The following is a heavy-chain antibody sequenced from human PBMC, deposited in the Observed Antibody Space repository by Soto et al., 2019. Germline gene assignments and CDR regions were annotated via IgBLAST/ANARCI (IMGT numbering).Heavy chain of an antibody. V-gene: IGHV3-74*03. CDR2: INTDGTNT. D-gene: IGHD3-3*01. CDR1: GFTFSRYW. CDR3: ANYLLWSQRDS. Sequence: EVQLVESGGGLVQPGGSLRLSCAVSGFTFSRYWMHWFRQDPGNGLVWVSSINTDGTNTQYADSVRGRFTVSRDNAKNTVYLQLISRRSEDTAVYYCANYLLWSQRDSWRQGTLVVVS. J-gene: IGHJ4*02.